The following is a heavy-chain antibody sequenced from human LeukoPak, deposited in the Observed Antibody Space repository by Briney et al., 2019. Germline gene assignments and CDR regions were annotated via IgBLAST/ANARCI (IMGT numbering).Heavy chain of an antibody. CDR2: IKQDGSEK. D-gene: IGHD3-22*01. CDR1: GFTFSSYW. CDR3: ARGHYYDSSGYYY. V-gene: IGHV3-7*03. J-gene: IGHJ4*02. Sequence: GGSLRLSCAASGFTFSSYWMSWVRQAPGKGLEWVANIKQDGSEKYYVDSVKGRFTISRDNAKNSLYLQMNSLRAEDTAVYYCARGHYYDSSGYYYWGQGTLVTVSS.